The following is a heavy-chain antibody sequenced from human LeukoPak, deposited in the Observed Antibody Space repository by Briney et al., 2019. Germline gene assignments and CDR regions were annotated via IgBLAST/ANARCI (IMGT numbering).Heavy chain of an antibody. Sequence: GASVKVSCKASGYTFTSYYMHWVRQAPGQGLEWMGIINPSGGSTSYAQKFQGRVTMTRDTSTSTVHMELSSLRSEDTAVYYCARSLLGYCSSTSCPLGYWGQGTLVTVSS. CDR3: ARSLLGYCSSTSCPLGY. CDR1: GYTFTSYY. V-gene: IGHV1-46*01. J-gene: IGHJ4*02. CDR2: INPSGGST. D-gene: IGHD2-2*01.